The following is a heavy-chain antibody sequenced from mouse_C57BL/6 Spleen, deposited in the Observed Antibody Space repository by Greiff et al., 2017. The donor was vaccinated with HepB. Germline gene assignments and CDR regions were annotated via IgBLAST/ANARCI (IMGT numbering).Heavy chain of an antibody. D-gene: IGHD2-4*01. V-gene: IGHV1-72*01. CDR1: GYTFTSYW. CDR2: IDPNSGGT. Sequence: VQLQQPGAELVKPGASVKLSCKASGYTFTSYWMHWVKQRPGRGLEWIGRIDPNSGGTKYNEKFKSKATLTVDKPSSPAYMQLSSLTSEDSAVSYCSRRIYYDYFDYWGQGTTLTVSS. J-gene: IGHJ2*01. CDR3: SRRIYYDYFDY.